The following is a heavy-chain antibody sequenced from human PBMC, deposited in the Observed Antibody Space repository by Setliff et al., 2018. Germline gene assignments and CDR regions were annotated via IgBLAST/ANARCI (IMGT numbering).Heavy chain of an antibody. CDR3: ARDRISRYYDSGAHAFDI. V-gene: IGHV3-48*04. Sequence: GGSLRLSCAASRFTFSSYSMSWVRQAPGKGLEWVSYISGGGSIMYYADSVKGRFTISRDNAKNSLYLQMNSLRAEDTAVYYCARDRISRYYDSGAHAFDIWGQGTMVTVSS. CDR2: ISGGGSIM. D-gene: IGHD3-22*01. J-gene: IGHJ3*02. CDR1: RFTFSSYS.